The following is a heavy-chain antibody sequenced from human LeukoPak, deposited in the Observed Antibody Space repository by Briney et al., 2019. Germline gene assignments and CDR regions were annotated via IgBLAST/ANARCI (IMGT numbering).Heavy chain of an antibody. D-gene: IGHD4-11*01. V-gene: IGHV4-31*03. CDR1: GGSIRSGGYY. Sequence: SETLSLTCTVSGGSIRSGGYYWSWIRQHPGKGLEWIGNIYYSGSTSYNPSLKSRVTISVDTSKNQFSLKLNSVTVADTAVYYCARGASNYGSFWFDPWGQGTLVTVSS. CDR3: ARGASNYGSFWFDP. CDR2: IYYSGST. J-gene: IGHJ5*02.